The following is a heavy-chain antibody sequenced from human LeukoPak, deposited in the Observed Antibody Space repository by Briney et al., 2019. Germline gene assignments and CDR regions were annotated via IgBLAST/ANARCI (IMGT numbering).Heavy chain of an antibody. CDR1: GYTLTELS. D-gene: IGHD1-26*01. Sequence: ASVKVSCKVSGYTLTELSMHWVRQAPGKGLEWMGGFDPEDGETIYAQKFQGRITMTTDTSTSTAYMELRSLRSDDTAVYYCARDSVSGSYYHDAFDIWGQGTMVTVSS. CDR2: FDPEDGET. CDR3: ARDSVSGSYYHDAFDI. J-gene: IGHJ3*02. V-gene: IGHV1-24*01.